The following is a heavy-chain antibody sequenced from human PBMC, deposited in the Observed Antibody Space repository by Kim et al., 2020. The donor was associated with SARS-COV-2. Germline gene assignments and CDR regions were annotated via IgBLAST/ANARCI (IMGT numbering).Heavy chain of an antibody. D-gene: IGHD2-15*01. V-gene: IGHV3-23*01. J-gene: IGHJ4*02. Sequence: GGSLRLSCAASGFTFSSYAMSWVRQAPGKGLEWVSAISGSGGSTYYADSVKGRFTISRDNSKNTLYLQMNSLRAEDTAVYYCAKDLSVVVPAPVVAEPPFDYWGQGTLVTVSS. CDR1: GFTFSSYA. CDR3: AKDLSVVVPAPVVAEPPFDY. CDR2: ISGSGGST.